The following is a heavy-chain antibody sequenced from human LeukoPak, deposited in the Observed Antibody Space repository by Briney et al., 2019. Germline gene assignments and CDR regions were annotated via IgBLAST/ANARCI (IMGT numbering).Heavy chain of an antibody. Sequence: SETLSLTCTVSGGSISSSSYYWGWIRQPPGKGLEWIGSIYYSGSTYYNPSLKSRVTISVDTSKNQFSLKLSSVTAADTAVYYCARALGSYDAFDIWGQGTMVTVSS. CDR2: IYYSGST. J-gene: IGHJ3*02. D-gene: IGHD1-26*01. CDR3: ARALGSYDAFDI. V-gene: IGHV4-39*07. CDR1: GGSISSSSYY.